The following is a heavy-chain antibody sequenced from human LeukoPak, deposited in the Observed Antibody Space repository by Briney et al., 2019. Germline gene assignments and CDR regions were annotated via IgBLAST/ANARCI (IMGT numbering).Heavy chain of an antibody. CDR2: IRSRSAGGTT. Sequence: GGSLGLSCAASGLTFNNAWMSWVRQAPGKGLEWVGRIRSRSAGGTTDYGAPVKGRFTISRHDSKNTLYLQMNSLKTEDTAVYYCSTGGGTHDYWGQGTLVTVSS. CDR3: STGGGTHDY. CDR1: GLTFNNAW. D-gene: IGHD2-15*01. V-gene: IGHV3-15*01. J-gene: IGHJ4*02.